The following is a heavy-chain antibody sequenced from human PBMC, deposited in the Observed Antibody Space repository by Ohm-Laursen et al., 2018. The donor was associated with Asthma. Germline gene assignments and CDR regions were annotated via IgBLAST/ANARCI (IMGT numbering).Heavy chain of an antibody. J-gene: IGHJ4*02. V-gene: IGHV3-30-3*01. CDR2: GGSYYDGGLK. D-gene: IGHD3-3*01. CDR3: ARDVMEWYLPAFDF. CDR1: GFTFSSYA. Sequence: SLRLSCAASGFTFSSYAMSWVRQALGKGLEWVAVGGSYYDGGLKYYADSVNGRFTVSRDDSKNTLYLQMNSLRPDDTAVYYCARDVMEWYLPAFDFWGQGTLVTVSS.